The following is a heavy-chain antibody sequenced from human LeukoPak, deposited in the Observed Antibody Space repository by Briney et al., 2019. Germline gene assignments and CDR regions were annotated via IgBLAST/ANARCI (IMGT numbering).Heavy chain of an antibody. CDR3: ARDYGGSSPFDY. D-gene: IGHD4-23*01. CDR1: GFIFSSYW. Sequence: GGSLRLSCAASGFIFSSYWMHWVRHAPGKGLAWVSRINTDGSSTSYADSVKGRFTISRDNAKNTLYLQMNSLRAEGTAVYYCARDYGGSSPFDYWGQGTLVTVSS. J-gene: IGHJ4*02. CDR2: INTDGSST. V-gene: IGHV3-74*01.